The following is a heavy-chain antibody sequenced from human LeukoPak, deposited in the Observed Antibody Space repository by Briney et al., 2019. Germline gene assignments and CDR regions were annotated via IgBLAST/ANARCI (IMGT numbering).Heavy chain of an antibody. J-gene: IGHJ5*02. V-gene: IGHV3-21*03. Sequence: GGSLRLSCAASGFAFSSYSMNWVRQAPGKGLEWVSSISGSSTYIYSANSLKGRFSISRDNAKNSLYLQMNSLKTEDTAVYYCTTDGGEDQQLVQGRGVPWGEGSLVTVSS. CDR2: ISGSSTYI. D-gene: IGHD2-2*01. CDR3: TTDGGEDQQLVQGRGVP. CDR1: GFAFSSYS.